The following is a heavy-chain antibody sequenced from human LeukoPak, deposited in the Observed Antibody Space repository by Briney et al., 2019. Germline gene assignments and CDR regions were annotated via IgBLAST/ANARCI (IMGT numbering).Heavy chain of an antibody. CDR1: GFVVSSNY. Sequence: GGSLRLSCAASGFVVSSNYMSWVRQAPGKGLEWVSAITGSGGTTYYADSVRGRFTIYRDNSKNTLYLQMNSLRGEDTAVYYCGKDPNGDYVGAFDFQRWGQGTLVTVSS. CDR2: ITGSGGTT. V-gene: IGHV3-23*01. CDR3: GKDPNGDYVGAFDFQR. J-gene: IGHJ1*01. D-gene: IGHD4-17*01.